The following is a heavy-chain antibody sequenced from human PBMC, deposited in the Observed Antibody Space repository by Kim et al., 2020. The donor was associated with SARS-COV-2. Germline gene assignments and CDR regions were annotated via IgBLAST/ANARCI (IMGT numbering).Heavy chain of an antibody. CDR3: ARGHFWSGYFYYGMDV. V-gene: IGHV4-4*06. Sequence: LKRRVTRSVDPSKNQFSLKLSSVTAADTAVYYCARGHFWSGYFYYGMDVWGQGTTVTVSS. J-gene: IGHJ6*02. D-gene: IGHD3-3*02.